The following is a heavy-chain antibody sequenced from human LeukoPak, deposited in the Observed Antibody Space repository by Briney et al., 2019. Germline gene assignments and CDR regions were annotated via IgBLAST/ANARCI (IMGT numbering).Heavy chain of an antibody. CDR2: ISYDGSNK. Sequence: GGSLRLSCAASGFTFRSYGMHWVRQAPGKGLEWVAVISYDGSNKYYADSVKGRFTISRDNSKNTLYLQMNSLRAEDTAVYYCARAPRGTLRFDPWGQGTLVTVSS. V-gene: IGHV3-30*03. CDR1: GFTFRSYG. CDR3: ARAPRGTLRFDP. J-gene: IGHJ5*02.